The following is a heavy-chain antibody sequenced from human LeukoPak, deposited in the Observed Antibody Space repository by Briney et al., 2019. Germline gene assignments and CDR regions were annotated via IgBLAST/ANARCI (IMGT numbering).Heavy chain of an antibody. J-gene: IGHJ3*02. D-gene: IGHD6-13*01. CDR3: ARIPGILDAFDI. V-gene: IGHV3-7*03. Sequence: GGSLRLSCAASGFTFSNYWMSWVRQAPGKGLEWVANIKQDGSEKYYVGSVKGRFTISRDNADNSLYLQMNSLRAEDTAVYYCARIPGILDAFDIRGQGTMVTVSS. CDR2: IKQDGSEK. CDR1: GFTFSNYW.